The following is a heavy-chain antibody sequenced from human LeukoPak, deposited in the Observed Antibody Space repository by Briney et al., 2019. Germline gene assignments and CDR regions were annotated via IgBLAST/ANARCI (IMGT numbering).Heavy chain of an antibody. CDR3: VRDLNWAFDY. D-gene: IGHD3-16*01. J-gene: IGHJ4*02. CDR2: IRDDSDAT. Sequence: GGSLRLSCAASGFTFNKYPMNWVRQAPGKGLEWISNIRDDSDATTYADSVKGRFTISRDNAKNSLYLQINSLRAEDTAVNYCVRDLNWAFDYWGQGTLVTVSS. CDR1: GFTFNKYP. V-gene: IGHV3-48*01.